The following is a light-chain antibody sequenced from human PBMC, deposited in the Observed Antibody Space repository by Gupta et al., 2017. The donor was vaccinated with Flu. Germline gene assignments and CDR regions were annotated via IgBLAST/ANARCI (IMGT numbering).Light chain of an antibody. V-gene: IGKV3-11*01. CDR1: QHIGRK. CDR3: QQRRLWPLT. J-gene: IGKJ4*01. Sequence: PGTLSLSAGDTATRAVRASQHIGRKVARYQQRRGRPPRLNLSDGSKRATGVPTRFSGSGSETDFTLTISELEPEDFAVYCCQQRRLWPLTFGGGTKLKIK. CDR2: DGS.